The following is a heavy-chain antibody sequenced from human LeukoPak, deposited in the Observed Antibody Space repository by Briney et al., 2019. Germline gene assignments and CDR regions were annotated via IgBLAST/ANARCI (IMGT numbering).Heavy chain of an antibody. CDR3: ARDSEHQLVLGAFDI. CDR2: ISGSGGRT. CDR1: GFTFSSYA. V-gene: IGHV3-23*01. Sequence: GGSLRLSCAASGFTFSSYAMSWVRQAPVKGLEWVSAISGSGGRTYYADSVKGRFTISRDNSKNTLYLQMNSLRAEDTALYYCARDSEHQLVLGAFDIWGQGTMVTVSS. D-gene: IGHD6-13*01. J-gene: IGHJ3*02.